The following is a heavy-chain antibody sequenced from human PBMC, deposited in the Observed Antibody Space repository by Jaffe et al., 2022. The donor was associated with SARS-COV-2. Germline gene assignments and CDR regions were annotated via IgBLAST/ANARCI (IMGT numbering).Heavy chain of an antibody. CDR2: IKSKTDGGTT. D-gene: IGHD3-16*02. Sequence: EVQLVESGGGLVKPGGSLRLSCAASGFTFSNAWMSWVRQAPGKGLEWVGRIKSKTDGGTTDYAAPVKGRFTISRDDSKNTLYLQMNSLKTEDTAVYYCTTDRASLYVWGSYRSRGFSGCDYWGQGTLVTVSS. CDR3: TTDRASLYVWGSYRSRGFSGCDY. CDR1: GFTFSNAW. J-gene: IGHJ4*02. V-gene: IGHV3-15*01.